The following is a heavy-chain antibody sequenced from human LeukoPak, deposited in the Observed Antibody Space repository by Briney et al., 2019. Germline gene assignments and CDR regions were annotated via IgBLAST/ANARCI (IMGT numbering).Heavy chain of an antibody. D-gene: IGHD3-22*01. CDR3: ARDGVGYDSSGYYYVEDAFDI. CDR1: GYTFTSYG. J-gene: IGHJ3*02. Sequence: ASVKVSCKASGYTFTSYGLSWVRQAPGKGLEWMGWISAYNGNTNYAQKLQGRVTMTTDTSTSTAYMELRSLRSDDTAVYYCARDGVGYDSSGYYYVEDAFDIWGQGTMVTVSS. CDR2: ISAYNGNT. V-gene: IGHV1-18*01.